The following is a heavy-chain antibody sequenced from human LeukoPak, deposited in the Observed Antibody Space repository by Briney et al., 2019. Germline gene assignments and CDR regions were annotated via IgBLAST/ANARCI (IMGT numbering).Heavy chain of an antibody. D-gene: IGHD3-10*01. J-gene: IGHJ4*02. Sequence: GASVKVSCKASGYTFTSYGISWVRQAPGQGLEWMGWISTYNGNTNYAQNLQGRVIMTTDTSTSTAYMELRSLRSDDTAVYYCARISLVRGSPGGFWGQGTLVTVSS. V-gene: IGHV1-18*01. CDR1: GYTFTSYG. CDR2: ISTYNGNT. CDR3: ARISLVRGSPGGF.